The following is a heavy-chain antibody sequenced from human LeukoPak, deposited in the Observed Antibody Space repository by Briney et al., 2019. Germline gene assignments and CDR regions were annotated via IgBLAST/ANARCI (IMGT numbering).Heavy chain of an antibody. Sequence: GASVKVSCKASGYTFTGYYMHWVRQAPGQGLEWMGWINPNSGGTNYAQKFQGRVTMTRDMSTSTVYMELSSLRSEDTAVYYCARVPEWELYYFDYWGQGTLVTVSS. CDR2: INPNSGGT. J-gene: IGHJ4*02. D-gene: IGHD1-26*01. CDR1: GYTFTGYY. CDR3: ARVPEWELYYFDY. V-gene: IGHV1-2*02.